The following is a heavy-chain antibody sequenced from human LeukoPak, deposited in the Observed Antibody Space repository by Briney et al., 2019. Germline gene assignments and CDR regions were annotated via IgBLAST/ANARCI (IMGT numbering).Heavy chain of an antibody. CDR1: GYTFTGYY. Sequence: ASVKVSCKASGYTFTGYYMHWVRQAPGQGLEWMGWINPNSGGTNYAQKFQGRVTMTRDTSISTAYMELSRLRSDDTAVYYCARVFYYGSGSYVAAFDIWGQGTMVTVSS. D-gene: IGHD3-10*01. CDR2: INPNSGGT. V-gene: IGHV1-2*02. J-gene: IGHJ3*02. CDR3: ARVFYYGSGSYVAAFDI.